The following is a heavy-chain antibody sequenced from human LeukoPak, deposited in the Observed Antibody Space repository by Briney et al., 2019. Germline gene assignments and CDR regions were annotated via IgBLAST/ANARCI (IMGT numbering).Heavy chain of an antibody. CDR3: AKELLGYCSGGSCYETNAFDI. Sequence: GGSLRLFCAASGFTFSSYAMSWVRQAPGKGLEWVSAISGSGGSTYYADSVKGRFTISRDNSKNTLYLQMNSLRAEDTAVYYCAKELLGYCSGGSCYETNAFDIWGQGTVVTVSS. D-gene: IGHD2-15*01. CDR2: ISGSGGST. CDR1: GFTFSSYA. V-gene: IGHV3-23*01. J-gene: IGHJ3*02.